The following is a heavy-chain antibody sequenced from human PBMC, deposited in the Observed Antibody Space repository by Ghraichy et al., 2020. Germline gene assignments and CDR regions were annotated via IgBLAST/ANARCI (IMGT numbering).Heavy chain of an antibody. CDR3: ARGADYYDSSGYPLPFDY. D-gene: IGHD3-22*01. Sequence: SETLSLTCTVSGGSISSYYWSWIRQPPGKGLEWIGYIYYSGSTNYNPSLKSRVTISVDTSKNQFSLKLSSVTAADTAVYYCARGADYYDSSGYPLPFDYWGQGTLVTVSS. J-gene: IGHJ4*02. CDR1: GGSISSYY. V-gene: IGHV4-59*01. CDR2: IYYSGST.